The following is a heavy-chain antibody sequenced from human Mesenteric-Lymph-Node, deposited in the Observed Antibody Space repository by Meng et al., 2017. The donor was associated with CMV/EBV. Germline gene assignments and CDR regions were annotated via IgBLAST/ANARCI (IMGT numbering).Heavy chain of an antibody. CDR1: GFIFSRYA. V-gene: IGHV3-30*04. CDR3: ARDGNGDYSWFDY. Sequence: GGSLRLSCAASGFIFSRYALHWVRQAPGKGLEWVAFISYDGSGRYYADSVRGRFTISRDNAKNSLYLQMNSLRAEDTAVYYCARDGNGDYSWFDYWGQGTLVTVSS. D-gene: IGHD4-17*01. CDR2: ISYDGSGR. J-gene: IGHJ4*02.